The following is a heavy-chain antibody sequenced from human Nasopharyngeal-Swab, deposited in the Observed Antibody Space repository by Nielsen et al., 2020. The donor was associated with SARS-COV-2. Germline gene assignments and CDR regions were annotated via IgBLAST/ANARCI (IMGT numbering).Heavy chain of an antibody. Sequence: SETLSLTCTVSGGSVSSGSYYWSWIRQPPGKGLEWIGYIYYSGSTNYNPSLKSRVTISVDTSKNQFSLKLSSVTAADTAVYDCARDPISVVPAADDAFDIWGQGTMVTVSS. D-gene: IGHD2-2*01. CDR3: ARDPISVVPAADDAFDI. V-gene: IGHV4-61*01. CDR1: GGSVSSGSYY. CDR2: IYYSGST. J-gene: IGHJ3*02.